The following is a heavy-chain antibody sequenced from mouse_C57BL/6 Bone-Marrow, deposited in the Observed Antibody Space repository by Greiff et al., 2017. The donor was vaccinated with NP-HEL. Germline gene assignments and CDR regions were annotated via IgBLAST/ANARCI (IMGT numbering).Heavy chain of an antibody. CDR1: GYTFTSYW. J-gene: IGHJ3*01. CDR3: AREGFSY. CDR2: IDPSDSET. V-gene: IGHV1-52*01. Sequence: VPLQQPGAELVRPGSSVKLSCKASGYTFTSYWMHWVKQRPIQGLEWIGNIDPSDSETHYNQNFKDKATLTVDKSSSTAYLQLRSLTSEDSAVYYCAREGFSYWGPGTLVTVSA.